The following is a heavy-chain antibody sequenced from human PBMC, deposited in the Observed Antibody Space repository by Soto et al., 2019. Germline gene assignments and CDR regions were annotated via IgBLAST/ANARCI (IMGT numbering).Heavy chain of an antibody. D-gene: IGHD2-8*01. J-gene: IGHJ4*02. CDR1: GYTFTSYG. CDR2: ISAYNGNT. Sequence: GASVKVSCKASGYTFTSYGISWVRQAPGQGLEWMGWISAYNGNTNYAQKLQGRVTMTTDTSTSTAYMELRSLRSDDTAVYYCARDLGIVLMVYAVPRFDYWGQGTLVTVSS. CDR3: ARDLGIVLMVYAVPRFDY. V-gene: IGHV1-18*01.